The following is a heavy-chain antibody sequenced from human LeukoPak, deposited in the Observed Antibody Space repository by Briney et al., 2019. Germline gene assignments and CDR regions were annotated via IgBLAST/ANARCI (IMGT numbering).Heavy chain of an antibody. CDR3: VRTRLSDHIVPAAERADDACDM. CDR2: IHYSGST. J-gene: IGHJ3*02. Sequence: SETLSLTCTVSGGSISSSRYYWGWIRQPPGKGLEWIGSIHYSGSTYYNPSLKSRVTVSTDTSENQFSLKLSSVAAADTAVYFCVRTRLSDHIVPAAERADDACDMWGQGTMVTVSS. CDR1: GGSISSSRYY. V-gene: IGHV4-39*07. D-gene: IGHD2-2*01.